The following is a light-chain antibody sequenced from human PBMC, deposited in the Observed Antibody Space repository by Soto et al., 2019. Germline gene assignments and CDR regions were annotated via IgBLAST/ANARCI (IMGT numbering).Light chain of an antibody. CDR2: GAS. V-gene: IGKV3-20*01. CDR3: QQYGGSPYT. J-gene: IGKJ2*01. Sequence: EIVLTQSPGTLSLSPGERATLSCRASQSVRSNYLAWYQQKPGQPPRLLIYGASSRATGIPDRFSGTGYGTDFTLTISRLEPEDFAVYYCQQYGGSPYTFGQGTKLEIK. CDR1: QSVRSNY.